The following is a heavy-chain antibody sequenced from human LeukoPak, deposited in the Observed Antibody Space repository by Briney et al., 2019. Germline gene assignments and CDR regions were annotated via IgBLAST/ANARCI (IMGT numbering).Heavy chain of an antibody. CDR1: GYTFTSYA. CDR2: INAGNGNT. D-gene: IGHD6-13*01. CDR3: ARDLAAAVYYYYYGMDV. Sequence: GASVKVSCKASGYTFTSYAMHWVRQAPGQRLEWMGWINAGNGNTKYSQKFQGRVTITRDTSASTAYMELSSLRSEDTAVYYCARDLAAAVYYYYYGMDVWGQGTTVTVSS. V-gene: IGHV1-3*01. J-gene: IGHJ6*02.